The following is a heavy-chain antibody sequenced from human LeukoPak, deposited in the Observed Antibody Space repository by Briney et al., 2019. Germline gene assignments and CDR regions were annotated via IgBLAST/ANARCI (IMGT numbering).Heavy chain of an antibody. Sequence: ASVKVSCKASGYTFTGYYMHWVRQAPGQGLEWMGWINPNSGGTNYAQKLQGGVTMTTDTSTSTAYMELRSLRSDDTAVYYCARGCSSSWARYDYYYYMDVWGKGTTVTVSS. D-gene: IGHD6-13*01. V-gene: IGHV1-2*02. J-gene: IGHJ6*03. CDR1: GYTFTGYY. CDR3: ARGCSSSWARYDYYYYMDV. CDR2: INPNSGGT.